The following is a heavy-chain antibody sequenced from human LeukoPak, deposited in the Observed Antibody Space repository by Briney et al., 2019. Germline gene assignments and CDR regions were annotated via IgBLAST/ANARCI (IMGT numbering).Heavy chain of an antibody. CDR3: ARRRDGYNYHAFDI. Sequence: SETLSLTRTVSGGSISSYYWSWIRQPPGKGLEWIGYIYYSGSTNYNPSLKSRVTISVDTSKNQFSLKLSSVTAADTAVYYCARRRDGYNYHAFDIWGQGTMVTVS. CDR1: GGSISSYY. D-gene: IGHD5-24*01. J-gene: IGHJ3*02. V-gene: IGHV4-59*12. CDR2: IYYSGST.